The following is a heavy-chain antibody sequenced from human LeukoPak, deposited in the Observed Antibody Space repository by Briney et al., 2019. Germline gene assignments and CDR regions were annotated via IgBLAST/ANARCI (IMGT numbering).Heavy chain of an antibody. V-gene: IGHV4-39*02. J-gene: IGHJ4*02. CDR2: IYYSGST. Sequence: SETLSLTCTVSGGSISSSSYYWGWIRQPPGKGLEWIGSIYYSGSTYYNPSLKSRVTISVDTPKNQFSLKLSSVTAADTAVYYCARETYYDFWSGYYQDYWGQGTLVTVSS. CDR1: GGSISSSSYY. CDR3: ARETYYDFWSGYYQDY. D-gene: IGHD3-3*01.